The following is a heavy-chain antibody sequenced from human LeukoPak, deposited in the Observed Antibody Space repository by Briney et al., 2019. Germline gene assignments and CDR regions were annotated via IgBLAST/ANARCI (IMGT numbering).Heavy chain of an antibody. V-gene: IGHV4-59*11. CDR3: ARLSRVAVAGSYGYHSMDV. Sequence: SETLSLTCTVSGASIDGHYWSWIRLPPGKGLEWIGFVYYSGSISYNPSLKSRVTISADTSINQFSLKLDSVTAADTAVYYCARLSRVAVAGSYGYHSMDVWGRGTTVTVSS. CDR1: GASIDGHY. J-gene: IGHJ6*02. CDR2: VYYSGSI. D-gene: IGHD6-19*01.